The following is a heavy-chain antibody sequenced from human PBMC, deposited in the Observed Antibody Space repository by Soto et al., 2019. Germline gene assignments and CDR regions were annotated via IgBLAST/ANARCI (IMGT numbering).Heavy chain of an antibody. Sequence: SETLSLTCTVSNGSISTYYWSWVRQAPGKGLEWIGYVYYSGTTNYNPSLKSRVTISVDTSKNQFSLKLKSVTAADTAVYYCAKDYLWTGFDPWGQGILVTGSS. CDR3: AKDYLWTGFDP. D-gene: IGHD2-21*01. CDR1: NGSISTYY. J-gene: IGHJ5*02. CDR2: VYYSGTT. V-gene: IGHV4-59*01.